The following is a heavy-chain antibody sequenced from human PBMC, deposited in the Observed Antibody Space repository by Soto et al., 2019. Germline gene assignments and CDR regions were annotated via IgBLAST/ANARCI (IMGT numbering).Heavy chain of an antibody. V-gene: IGHV1-18*01. Sequence: ASVKVSCRASGYTVTSYGMSWVRQAPGQGLEWMGWISAYNGNTNYAQKLQGRVTMTTDTSTSTAYLELRSLRSDGTAVYYCARDPPTEYYDILTGYEKRDDYWGQGTLVTVSS. D-gene: IGHD3-9*01. CDR3: ARDPPTEYYDILTGYEKRDDY. CDR2: ISAYNGNT. J-gene: IGHJ4*02. CDR1: GYTVTSYG.